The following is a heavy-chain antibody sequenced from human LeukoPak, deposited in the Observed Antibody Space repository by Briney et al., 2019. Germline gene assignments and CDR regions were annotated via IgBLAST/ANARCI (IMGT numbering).Heavy chain of an antibody. Sequence: SETLSLTCTVSGGSISSGDYYWSWIRQPPGTGLEWIGYIYYSGSAYYNPSLKSRVTISVDTSKNQFSLKLSSVTAADTAVYYCARAGEGGGYYPGWGQGVYNWFDPWGQGTLVTVSS. J-gene: IGHJ5*02. CDR3: ARAGEGGGYYPGWGQGVYNWFDP. V-gene: IGHV4-30-4*01. CDR2: IYYSGSA. D-gene: IGHD3-22*01. CDR1: GGSISSGDYY.